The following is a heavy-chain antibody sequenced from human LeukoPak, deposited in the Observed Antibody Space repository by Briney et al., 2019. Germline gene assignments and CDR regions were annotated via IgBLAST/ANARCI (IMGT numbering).Heavy chain of an antibody. CDR1: GFTFSSYV. Sequence: PGVSLRLSCAASGFTFSSYVMSWVRQAPGKRLEWVSAISGSGRDTYYADSVTGRFIISRENSKDTLFLQINSLGADDTAVYYCAREANYYDSSGYSPPTLDFWGQGTLVTVSS. CDR3: AREANYYDSSGYSPPTLDF. V-gene: IGHV3-23*01. J-gene: IGHJ4*02. D-gene: IGHD3-22*01. CDR2: ISGSGRDT.